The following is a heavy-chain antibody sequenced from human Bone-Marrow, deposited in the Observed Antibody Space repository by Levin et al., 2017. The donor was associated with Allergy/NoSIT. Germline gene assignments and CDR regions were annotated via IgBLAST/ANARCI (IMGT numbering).Heavy chain of an antibody. Sequence: GGSLRLSCSASGFTFSSYAMHWVRQAPGKGLEYVSAISSNGGSTYYADSVKGRFTISRDNSKNTLYLQMSSLRAEDTAVYYCVKEERAYDFWSGYYRGNWFDPWGQGTLVTVSS. CDR1: GFTFSSYA. D-gene: IGHD3-3*01. V-gene: IGHV3-64D*06. CDR2: ISSNGGST. J-gene: IGHJ5*02. CDR3: VKEERAYDFWSGYYRGNWFDP.